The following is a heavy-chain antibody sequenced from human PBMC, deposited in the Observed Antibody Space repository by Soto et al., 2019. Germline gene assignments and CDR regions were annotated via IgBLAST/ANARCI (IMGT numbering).Heavy chain of an antibody. CDR3: ARGHFGVIHSFFYFYYMDV. D-gene: IGHD3-3*01. Sequence: QVQLQESGPGLVKPSGTLSLTCTVSGDSIATGDSIATYYWSWIRQPPGKGLEWIGCIPKSGSTNNNASLRGRVTMSVDTSKKQFSVRMTSVTAADTAVYYCARGHFGVIHSFFYFYYMDVWGKGTTVTVSS. J-gene: IGHJ6*03. CDR2: IPKSGST. V-gene: IGHV4-61*01. CDR1: GDSIATGDSIATYY.